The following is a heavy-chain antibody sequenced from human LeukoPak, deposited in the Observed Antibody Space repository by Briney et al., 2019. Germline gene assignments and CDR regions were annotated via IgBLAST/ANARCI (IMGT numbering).Heavy chain of an antibody. CDR2: IIPILGIA. Sequence: GASVKVSCKASGGTFSSYAISWVRQAPGQGLEWMGRIIPILGIANYAQKFQGRVTITADKSTSTAYMELSSLRSEDTAVYYCAAHLIAAAGQDYYYYGMDVWGQGTTVTVSS. CDR3: AAHLIAAAGQDYYYYGMDV. D-gene: IGHD6-13*01. V-gene: IGHV1-69*04. CDR1: GGTFSSYA. J-gene: IGHJ6*02.